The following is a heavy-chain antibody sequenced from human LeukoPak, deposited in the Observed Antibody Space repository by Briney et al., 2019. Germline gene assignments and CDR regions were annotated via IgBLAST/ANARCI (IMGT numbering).Heavy chain of an antibody. Sequence: SETLSLTCTVSGGSISSSSYYWGWIRQPPGKGLEWIGSIYYSGSTYYNPSLKSRVTISVDTSKNQFSLKLSSVTAADTAVYYCARGLDDYARRAFDIWGQGTMVTVSS. CDR3: ARGLDDYARRAFDI. CDR2: IYYSGST. V-gene: IGHV4-39*07. D-gene: IGHD4-17*01. CDR1: GGSISSSSYY. J-gene: IGHJ3*02.